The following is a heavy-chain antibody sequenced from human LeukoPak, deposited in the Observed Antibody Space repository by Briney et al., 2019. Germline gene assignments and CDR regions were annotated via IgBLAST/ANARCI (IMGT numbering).Heavy chain of an antibody. J-gene: IGHJ4*02. CDR3: ARDRVDSSGYYYYFDY. CDR1: GGTFSSYA. CDR2: IIPIFGTA. V-gene: IGHV1-69*13. Sequence: SVKVSCKASGGTFSSYAISWVRQAPGQGLEWMGGIIPIFGTANYAQKFQGRVTITADESTSTAYMELSSLRSEGTAVYYCARDRVDSSGYYYYFDYWGQGTLVTVSS. D-gene: IGHD3-22*01.